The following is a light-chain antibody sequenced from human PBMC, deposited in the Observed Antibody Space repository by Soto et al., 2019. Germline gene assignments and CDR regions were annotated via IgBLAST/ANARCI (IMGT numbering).Light chain of an antibody. V-gene: IGKV3-15*01. CDR1: QTVNNN. CDR3: QQYNNWPQT. CDR2: GAS. Sequence: EIVMTQSPATLSVSPGEGATLSCRASQTVNNNVAWYQLKEGQVPKLLIYGASTRATDIPARFSGSGSGTEFTLTISSLQSEDFAEYHCQQYNNWPQTFGQGTKVDI. J-gene: IGKJ1*01.